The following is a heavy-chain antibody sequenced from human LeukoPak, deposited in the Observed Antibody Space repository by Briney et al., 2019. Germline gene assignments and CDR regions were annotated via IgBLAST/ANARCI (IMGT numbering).Heavy chain of an antibody. J-gene: IGHJ5*02. V-gene: IGHV1-2*02. Sequence: ASVKVSCKASGYTFTGYYMHWVRQAPGQGLEWMGWINPNSGGTNYAQKLQGRVTMTRDTSISTAYMELSRLRSDDTAVYYCARASITMIVAEPRENWFDPWGQGTLVTVSS. CDR3: ARASITMIVAEPRENWFDP. CDR1: GYTFTGYY. CDR2: INPNSGGT. D-gene: IGHD3-22*01.